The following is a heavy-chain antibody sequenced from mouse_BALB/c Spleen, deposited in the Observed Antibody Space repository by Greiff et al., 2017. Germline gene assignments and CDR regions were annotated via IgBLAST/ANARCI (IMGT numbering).Heavy chain of an antibody. CDR3: ARSITTAY. CDR2: ISYSGST. Sequence: EVKLLESGPGLVKPSQSLSLTCTVTGYSITSDYAWNWIRQFPGNKLEWMGYISYSGSTSYNPSLKSRISITRDTSKNQFFLQLNSVTTEDTATYYCARSITTAYWGQGTLVTVSA. J-gene: IGHJ3*01. V-gene: IGHV3-2*02. D-gene: IGHD2-4*01. CDR1: GYSITSDYA.